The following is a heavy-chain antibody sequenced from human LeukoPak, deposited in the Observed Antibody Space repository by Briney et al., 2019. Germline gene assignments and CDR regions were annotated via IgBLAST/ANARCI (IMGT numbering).Heavy chain of an antibody. CDR1: GFSISDNY. CDR2: IRNKANSYTT. CDR3: AREYYCRLDY. D-gene: IGHD3-10*01. Sequence: GQSLRLSCAAPGFSISDNYMDWVRQAPGKGLDWVGRIRNKANSYTTDYAASVRGRFTISRDNSKNSLYLEMNSLKTEDTAVYYCAREYYCRLDYWGRGTLVTVSS. V-gene: IGHV3-72*01. J-gene: IGHJ4*02.